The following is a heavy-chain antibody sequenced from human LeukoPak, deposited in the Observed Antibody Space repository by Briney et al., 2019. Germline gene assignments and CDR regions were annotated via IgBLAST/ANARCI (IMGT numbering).Heavy chain of an antibody. CDR3: AREKATVRGVAFDI. J-gene: IGHJ3*02. CDR2: INHSGST. Sequence: SETLSLTCAVYGGSFSGYYWSWIRQPPGKGLEWIGEINHSGSTNYNPSLKSRVTISVDTSKNQFSLKLSSVTAADTAVYYCAREKATVRGVAFDIWGQGTMVTVSS. D-gene: IGHD3-10*01. CDR1: GGSFSGYY. V-gene: IGHV4-34*01.